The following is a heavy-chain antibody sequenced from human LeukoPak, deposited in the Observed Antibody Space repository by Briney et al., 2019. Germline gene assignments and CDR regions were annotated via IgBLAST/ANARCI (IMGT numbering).Heavy chain of an antibody. Sequence: PGGSLRLSCAASGFTFDDYGMSWVRQAPGKGLEWVSGINWSGGSTGYEDSVKGRFTISRDNAKNSLYLQMNSLRAEDTALYHCARVDSSGYYNYFDYWGQGTLVTVSS. D-gene: IGHD3-22*01. V-gene: IGHV3-20*01. CDR2: INWSGGST. CDR1: GFTFDDYG. CDR3: ARVDSSGYYNYFDY. J-gene: IGHJ4*02.